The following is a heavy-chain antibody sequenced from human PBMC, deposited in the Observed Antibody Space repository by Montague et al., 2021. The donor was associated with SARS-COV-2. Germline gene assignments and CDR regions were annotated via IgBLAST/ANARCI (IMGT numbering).Heavy chain of an antibody. CDR1: GGSISSGGYY. CDR3: ARVGRSYGSGNYDGMDV. D-gene: IGHD3-10*01. Sequence: TLSLTCTVSGGSISSGGYYWSWIRQHPGKGLEWIGYIYYSGSTYYNPSLKSRVTISVDTSKNQFSLKLSSVTAADTAVYYCARVGRSYGSGNYDGMDVGGQGTTVTVSS. CDR2: IYYSGST. V-gene: IGHV4-31*03. J-gene: IGHJ6*02.